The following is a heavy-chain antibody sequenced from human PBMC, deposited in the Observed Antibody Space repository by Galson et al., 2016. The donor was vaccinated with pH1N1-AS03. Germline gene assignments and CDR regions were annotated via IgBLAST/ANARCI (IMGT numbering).Heavy chain of an antibody. D-gene: IGHD1-1*01. J-gene: IGHJ4*02. V-gene: IGHV4-39*07. CDR1: GDSVISKNYY. CDR3: VMDTTTWMRFDY. CDR2: ISFRGSS. Sequence: ETLSLTCCVSGDSVISKNYYWGWVRQPPGKGLEWIGSISFRGSSYYNPSLKSRVRISIDESNNQFSLDLNSVTAADTALYYCVMDTTTWMRFDYWGQGVLVIVSS.